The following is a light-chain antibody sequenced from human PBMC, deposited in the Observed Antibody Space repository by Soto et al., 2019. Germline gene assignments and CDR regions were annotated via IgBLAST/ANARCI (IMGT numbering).Light chain of an antibody. CDR1: SSNIGNNA. CDR2: YDD. Sequence: QSVLTQPPSVSEAPSQRVTISCSGSSSNIGNNAVNWYQQLPGKAPKLLIYYDDLLPSGVSDRFSGSKSGTSASLAISGLQSEDEADYYCAAWDDSLNGPVFGGGTTLTVL. CDR3: AAWDDSLNGPV. J-gene: IGLJ2*01. V-gene: IGLV1-36*01.